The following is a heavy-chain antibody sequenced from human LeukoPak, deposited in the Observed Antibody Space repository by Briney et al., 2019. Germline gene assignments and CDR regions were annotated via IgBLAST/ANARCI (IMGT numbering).Heavy chain of an antibody. D-gene: IGHD3-10*01. J-gene: IGHJ4*02. CDR2: ISAYNGNT. V-gene: IGHV1-18*01. CDR1: GYTFTSYG. CDR3: ARVGQVYYYGSGSSAFDY. Sequence: ASVKVSCKASGYTFTSYGTSWVRQAPGQGLEWMGWISAYNGNTNYAQKLQGRVTMTTDTSTSTAYMELRSLRSDDTAVYYCARVGQVYYYGSGSSAFDYWGQGTLVTVSS.